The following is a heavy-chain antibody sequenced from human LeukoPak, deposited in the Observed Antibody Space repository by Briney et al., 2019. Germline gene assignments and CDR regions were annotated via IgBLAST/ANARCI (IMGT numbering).Heavy chain of an antibody. CDR3: ATNSYGHYQYYYYMDV. CDR2: VYTSGNT. CDR1: GGSISSGSYY. V-gene: IGHV4-61*02. Sequence: SETLSLTCTVSGGSISSGSYYWSWIRQPAGKGLEWIGRVYTSGNTNYNPSLNSRVTISIETSKNQFSLKLSSVTAADTAVYYCATNSYGHYQYYYYMDVWGKGTTVTISS. J-gene: IGHJ6*03. D-gene: IGHD5-18*01.